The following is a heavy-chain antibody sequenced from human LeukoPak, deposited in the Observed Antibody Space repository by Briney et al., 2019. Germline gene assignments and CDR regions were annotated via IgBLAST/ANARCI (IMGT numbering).Heavy chain of an antibody. CDR1: GYTLTELS. D-gene: IGHD5-12*01. J-gene: IGHJ4*02. V-gene: IGHV1-24*01. CDR3: ATPSGYQRTIDY. CDR2: FDPEDGET. Sequence: ASVKVSCKVSGYTLTELSMHWVRQAPGKGLEWMGGFDPEDGETIYAQKFQGRVTMTEDTSTDTAYMELSSLRSEDTAAYYCATPSGYQRTIDYWGQGTLVTISS.